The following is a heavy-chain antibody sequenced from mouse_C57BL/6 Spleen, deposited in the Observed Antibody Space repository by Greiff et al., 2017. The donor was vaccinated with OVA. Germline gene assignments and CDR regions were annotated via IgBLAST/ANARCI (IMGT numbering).Heavy chain of an antibody. V-gene: IGHV10-1*01. Sequence: EVQRVESGGGLVQPKGSLKLSCAASGFSFNTYAMNWVRQAPGKGMEWVARIRSKSNNYATYYADSVKDRFTISRDDSESMLYLQMKNLKTEDTDMYYCMRQVYYINYVAYALGYWGQGTTVTVST. J-gene: IGHJ4*01. CDR2: IRSKSNNYAT. CDR1: GFSFNTYA. CDR3: MRQVYYINYVAYALGY. D-gene: IGHD2-5*01.